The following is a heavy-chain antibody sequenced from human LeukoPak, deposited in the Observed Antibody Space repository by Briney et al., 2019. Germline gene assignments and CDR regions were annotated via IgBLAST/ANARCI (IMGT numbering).Heavy chain of an antibody. D-gene: IGHD5-12*01. Sequence: PGGSLRLSCAASGFTFSSYGMHWVRQAPGKGLEWVAVISYDGSNKYYADSVKGRFTISRDNSKNTLYLQMNSLRAEDTAVYYCAREVRRGYSGYVKDWYFDLWGRGTLVTVSS. CDR1: GFTFSSYG. CDR3: AREVRRGYSGYVKDWYFDL. V-gene: IGHV3-30*03. J-gene: IGHJ2*01. CDR2: ISYDGSNK.